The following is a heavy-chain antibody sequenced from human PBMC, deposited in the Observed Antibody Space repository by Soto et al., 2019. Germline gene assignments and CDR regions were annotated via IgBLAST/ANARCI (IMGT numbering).Heavy chain of an antibody. J-gene: IGHJ5*02. CDR3: ARAKKGIAAAENWFDP. Sequence: SETLSLTCTVSGGSISSGGYYWSWIRQHPGKGLEWIGYIYYSGSTYYNPSLKSRVTISVDTSKNQFSLKLSSVTAADTAVYXCARAKKGIAAAENWFDPWGQGTLVTVS. V-gene: IGHV4-31*03. D-gene: IGHD6-13*01. CDR2: IYYSGST. CDR1: GGSISSGGYY.